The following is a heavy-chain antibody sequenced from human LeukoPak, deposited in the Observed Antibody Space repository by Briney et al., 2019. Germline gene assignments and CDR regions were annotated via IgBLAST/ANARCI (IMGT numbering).Heavy chain of an antibody. Sequence: ASVKVSCKASGYTFTSYGISWVRQAPGQGLEWMGWISPYNDNTYYAQKLQGRVTVTTDTSTSTAYMELRSLRSDDTAVYYCARLWLWLPYYFDYWGQGTLVTVSS. J-gene: IGHJ4*02. CDR2: ISPYNDNT. CDR1: GYTFTSYG. CDR3: ARLWLWLPYYFDY. D-gene: IGHD6-19*01. V-gene: IGHV1-18*01.